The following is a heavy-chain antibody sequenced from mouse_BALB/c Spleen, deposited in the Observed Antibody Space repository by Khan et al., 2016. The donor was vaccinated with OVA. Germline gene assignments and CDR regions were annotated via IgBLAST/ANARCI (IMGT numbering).Heavy chain of an antibody. J-gene: IGHJ1*01. V-gene: IGHV9-4*02. CDR2: INTHSGVP. CDR3: ARSYRYYWYFEV. Sequence: QIQLVQSGPELKKPGETVRISCKASGYTFTTAGMQWVQKMPGKGLKWIGWINTHSGVPKYAEDFKGRFAFSLETSASTAYLQISNLKNEDTATYFCARSYRYYWYFEVWGAGTTVTVSS. CDR1: GYTFTTAG. D-gene: IGHD2-14*01.